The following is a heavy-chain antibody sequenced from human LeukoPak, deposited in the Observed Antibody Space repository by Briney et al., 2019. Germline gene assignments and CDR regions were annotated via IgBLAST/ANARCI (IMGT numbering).Heavy chain of an antibody. CDR3: ARGEVSQTYYFDY. Sequence: SETLSLTCTVSGGSISSYSWSWMRQPAGKGLEWIGRIYPRESPNYNPSLKSRVIMSVDKSRNQFSLKLSSVTAADTAVYYCARGEVSQTYYFDYWGQGTLVTVSS. CDR1: GGSISSYS. V-gene: IGHV4-4*07. J-gene: IGHJ4*02. CDR2: IYPRESP.